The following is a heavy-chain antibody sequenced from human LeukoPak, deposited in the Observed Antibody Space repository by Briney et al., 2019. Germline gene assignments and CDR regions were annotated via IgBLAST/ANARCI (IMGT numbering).Heavy chain of an antibody. Sequence: ASVKVSCKASGYTFTRYAISWVRQAPGQGLEWLGWISDYRDDTKHAQKFQGRVTMTTDTATSTAYMELSSLRLEDTGVYYCARGPMASTRGAFDNWGQGTQVIVSS. CDR2: ISDYRDDT. CDR1: GYTFTRYA. J-gene: IGHJ4*02. D-gene: IGHD5-12*01. CDR3: ARGPMASTRGAFDN. V-gene: IGHV1-18*01.